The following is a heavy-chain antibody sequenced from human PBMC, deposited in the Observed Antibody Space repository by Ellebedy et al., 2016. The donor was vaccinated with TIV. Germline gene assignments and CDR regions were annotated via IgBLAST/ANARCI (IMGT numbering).Heavy chain of an antibody. Sequence: GSLRLXXTVSGYSISSGYYWGWIRQPPGKGLEWIGSIYHSGSTYYNPSLKSRVTISVDTSKKQFSLKLSSVTAADTAVYYCARTDLRYGMDVWGQGTTVTVSS. V-gene: IGHV4-38-2*02. J-gene: IGHJ6*02. CDR2: IYHSGST. CDR3: ARTDLRYGMDV. D-gene: IGHD3/OR15-3a*01. CDR1: GYSISSGYY.